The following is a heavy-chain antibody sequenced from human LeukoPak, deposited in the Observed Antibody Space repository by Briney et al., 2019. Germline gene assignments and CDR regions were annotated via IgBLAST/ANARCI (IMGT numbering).Heavy chain of an antibody. V-gene: IGHV4-4*07. CDR1: GGSISGYF. J-gene: IGHJ6*02. CDR3: ARPGYGGNSGYYYYGMDV. D-gene: IGHD4-23*01. CDR2: VYTSGST. Sequence: SETLSLTCTVSGGSISGYFWSWIRQPAGKGLEWIGRVYTSGSTNYNPSLKSRVTMSVGTYKNQFSMKLSSVSAADTAVYYCARPGYGGNSGYYYYGMDVWGQGTTVTVSS.